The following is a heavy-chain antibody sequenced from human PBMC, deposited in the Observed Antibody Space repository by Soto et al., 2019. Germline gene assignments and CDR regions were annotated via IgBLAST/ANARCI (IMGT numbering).Heavy chain of an antibody. CDR1: GGSINTFY. D-gene: IGHD5-12*01. Sequence: PXATLSLACTVSGGSINTFYWSGVGQPAGKGLEWIGRIFSSGSTSFNPSLESRVAMSVDTSKNHFSLNLSSVTAADMAVYYCAREGSYSAYNFAHGIQLWSFDFWGQGALVTVSS. V-gene: IGHV4-4*07. CDR2: IFSSGST. J-gene: IGHJ4*02. CDR3: AREGSYSAYNFAHGIQLWSFDF.